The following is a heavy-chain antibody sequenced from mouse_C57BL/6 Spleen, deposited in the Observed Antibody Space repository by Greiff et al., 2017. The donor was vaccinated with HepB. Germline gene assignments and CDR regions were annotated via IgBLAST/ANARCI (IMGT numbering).Heavy chain of an antibody. V-gene: IGHV5-9*01. CDR2: ISGGGGNT. CDR3: ARPGSSGYWFAY. CDR1: GFTFSSYT. Sequence: DVMLVESGGGLVKPGGSLKLSCAASGFTFSSYTMSWVRQTPEKRLEWVATISGGGGNTYYPDSVKGRFTISRDNAKNTLYLQMSSLRSEDTALYYCARPGSSGYWFAYWGQGTLVTVSA. J-gene: IGHJ3*01. D-gene: IGHD3-2*02.